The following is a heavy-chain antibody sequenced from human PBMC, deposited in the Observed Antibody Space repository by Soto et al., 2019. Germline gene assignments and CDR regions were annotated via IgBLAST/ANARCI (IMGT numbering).Heavy chain of an antibody. CDR1: GYTFTGYY. CDR2: INPNSGGT. Sequence: ASVKVSCKASGYTFTGYYMHWVRQAPGQGLEWMGWINPNSGGTNYAQKFQGRVTMTRDTSISTAYMELSRLRSDDTAVYYCVRDLSVIAAAGTTEFDYWGQGTLVTVSS. J-gene: IGHJ4*02. V-gene: IGHV1-2*02. D-gene: IGHD6-13*01. CDR3: VRDLSVIAAAGTTEFDY.